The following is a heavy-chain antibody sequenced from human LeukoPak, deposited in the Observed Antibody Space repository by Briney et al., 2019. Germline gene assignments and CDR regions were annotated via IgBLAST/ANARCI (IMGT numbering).Heavy chain of an antibody. Sequence: NPGESLKICCKVSGDSFPSYWISWVRQMPGKGLEWMGTIDPSDSYTNYSPSFQGHVTISADKSISTAYLQWSTLKASDTAMYFCARQGGILFDPWGQGTLVTVSS. V-gene: IGHV5-10-1*01. CDR1: GDSFPSYW. CDR2: IDPSDSYT. CDR3: ARQGGILFDP. D-gene: IGHD6-13*01. J-gene: IGHJ5*02.